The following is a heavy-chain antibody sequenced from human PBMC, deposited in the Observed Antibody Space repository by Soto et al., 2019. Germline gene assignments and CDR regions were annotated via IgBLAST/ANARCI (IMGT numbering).Heavy chain of an antibody. J-gene: IGHJ4*02. CDR2: IIPTFGTP. D-gene: IGHD1-26*01. Sequence: QVQLVQSGTVVQRRGSSVKVSCQASGGTFSSHGIAWVRQAPGQGLEWMGGIIPTFGTPTYAPKFQGRVTITADKSTNTAYMELSSRRSEDTAVYYCASERSAQYFDFWGQGTLITVSS. V-gene: IGHV1-69*06. CDR1: GGTFSSHG. CDR3: ASERSAQYFDF.